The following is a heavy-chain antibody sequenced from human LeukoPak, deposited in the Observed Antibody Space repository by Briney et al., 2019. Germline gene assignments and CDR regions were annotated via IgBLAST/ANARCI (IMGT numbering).Heavy chain of an antibody. Sequence: PETLSLTCAVYGGSFSGYYWSWIRQPPGKGLEWIGEINHSGSTNYNPSLKSRVTISVDTSKNQFSLKLSSVTAADTAVYYCARALNYGSGSYYNGPLNWFDPWGQGTLDTVSS. CDR3: ARALNYGSGSYYNGPLNWFDP. CDR1: GGSFSGYY. J-gene: IGHJ5*02. V-gene: IGHV4-34*01. D-gene: IGHD3-10*01. CDR2: INHSGST.